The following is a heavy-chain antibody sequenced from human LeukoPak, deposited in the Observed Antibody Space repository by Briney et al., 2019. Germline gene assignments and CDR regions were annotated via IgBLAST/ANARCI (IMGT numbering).Heavy chain of an antibody. J-gene: IGHJ6*02. Sequence: PGGSLRLSCAASGFTFSSYAMSWARQAPGKGLEWVSAISGSGGSTYYADSVKGRFTISRDNSKNTLYLQMNSLRAEDTAVYYCANPPSSPDYYGMDVWGQGTTVTVSS. V-gene: IGHV3-23*01. CDR1: GFTFSSYA. CDR2: ISGSGGST. CDR3: ANPPSSPDYYGMDV.